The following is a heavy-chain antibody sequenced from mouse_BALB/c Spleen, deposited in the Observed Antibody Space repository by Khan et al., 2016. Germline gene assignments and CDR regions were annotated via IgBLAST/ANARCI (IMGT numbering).Heavy chain of an antibody. CDR2: ISYSGST. D-gene: IGHD1-2*01. CDR3: ARTARIKY. Sequence: EVQLQESGPGLVKPYPSLSLTCHVPGFSITSGSGWSWIRRFQGNQLEWMGFISYSGSTIYNPSFKCRVSITRDTSTNQFFQQLNYETTDDTATYYCARTARIKYWGQGTTLTYSS. CDR1: GFSITSGSG. V-gene: IGHV3-2*02. J-gene: IGHJ2*01.